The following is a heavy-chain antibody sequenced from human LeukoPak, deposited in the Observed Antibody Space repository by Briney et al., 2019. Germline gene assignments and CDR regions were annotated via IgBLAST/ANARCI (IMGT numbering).Heavy chain of an antibody. Sequence: PGGSLRLSCAASGFTFSSYAMHWVRQAPGKGLEWVAVISYDGSNKYYADPVKGRFTISRDNSKNTLYLQMNSLRAEDTAVYYCAREYTMVRGVTEESFDYWGQGTLVTVSS. CDR2: ISYDGSNK. CDR3: AREYTMVRGVTEESFDY. CDR1: GFTFSSYA. J-gene: IGHJ4*02. D-gene: IGHD3-10*01. V-gene: IGHV3-30-3*01.